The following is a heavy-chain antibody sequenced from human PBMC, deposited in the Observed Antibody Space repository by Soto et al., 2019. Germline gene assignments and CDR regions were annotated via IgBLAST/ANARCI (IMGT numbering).Heavy chain of an antibody. CDR1: GLTFSGYW. CDR3: AREGPPYYDFWSGQTRGFDP. J-gene: IGHJ5*02. D-gene: IGHD3-3*01. V-gene: IGHV3-7*01. Sequence: EVQLVESGGGLVQPGGSLRLSWAASGLTFSGYWMSWVRQAPGKGRGWVANIKQDGSEKYYVDSVKGRFTISRDNAKNSLYLQMNSLRAEDTAVYYCAREGPPYYDFWSGQTRGFDPWGQGTLVTVSS. CDR2: IKQDGSEK.